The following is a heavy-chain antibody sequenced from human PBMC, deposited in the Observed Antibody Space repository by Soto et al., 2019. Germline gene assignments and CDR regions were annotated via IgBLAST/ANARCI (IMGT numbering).Heavy chain of an antibody. V-gene: IGHV3-7*01. J-gene: IGHJ4*02. CDR3: ARDGPPGVYYGSGSPFDY. D-gene: IGHD3-10*01. CDR2: IKQDGSEK. CDR1: GFTFSSYW. Sequence: GGSLRLSCAASGFTFSSYWMSWVRQAPGKGLEWVANIKQDGSEKYYVDSVKGRFTISRDNAKNSLYLQMNSLRAEDTAVYYCARDGPPGVYYGSGSPFDYWGQGTLVTVSS.